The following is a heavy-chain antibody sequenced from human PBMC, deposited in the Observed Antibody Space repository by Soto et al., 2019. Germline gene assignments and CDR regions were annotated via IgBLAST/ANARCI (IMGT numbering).Heavy chain of an antibody. CDR1: GFTFSSYA. V-gene: IGHV3-23*01. Sequence: EVQLLESGGGLVQPGGSMRLCCAASGFTFSSYAVTWVRQAPGKGLEWVSIIRGTGVSIFYADSVKGRFTISRDNSNNTLYLQMHSLTAEDTAVYYCAKALTTFAVVSNPFDYWVHGTLVTVSS. CDR3: AKALTTFAVVSNPFDY. CDR2: IRGTGVSI. J-gene: IGHJ4*01. D-gene: IGHD3-3*01.